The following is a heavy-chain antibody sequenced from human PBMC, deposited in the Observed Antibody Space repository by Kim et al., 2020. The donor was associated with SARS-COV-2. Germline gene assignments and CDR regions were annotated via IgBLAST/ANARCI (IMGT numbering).Heavy chain of an antibody. CDR2: IYSGGST. Sequence: GGSLRLSCAASGFTVSSNYMSWVRQAPGKGLEWVSVIYSGGSTYYADSVKGRFTISRDNSKNTLYLQMNSLRAEDTAVYYCARDSSYDFWGGYDRYYMDVCGKATTVTVSS. CDR1: GFTVSSNY. CDR3: ARDSSYDFWGGYDRYYMDV. J-gene: IGHJ6*03. V-gene: IGHV3-66*01. D-gene: IGHD3-3*01.